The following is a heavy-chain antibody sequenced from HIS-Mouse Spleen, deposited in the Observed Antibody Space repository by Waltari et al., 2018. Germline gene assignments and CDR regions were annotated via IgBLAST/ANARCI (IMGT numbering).Heavy chain of an antibody. Sequence: QLQLQESGPGLVKPSETMSLTCTVSGRPISSSSYYWCWIRQPPGKGLEWIGSIYYSGSTYYNPSLKSRVTISVDTSKNQFSLKLSSVTAADTAVYYCAREIPYSSSWYDWYFDLWGRGTLVTVSS. CDR2: IYYSGST. V-gene: IGHV4-39*07. CDR3: AREIPYSSSWYDWYFDL. CDR1: GRPISSSSYY. D-gene: IGHD6-13*01. J-gene: IGHJ2*01.